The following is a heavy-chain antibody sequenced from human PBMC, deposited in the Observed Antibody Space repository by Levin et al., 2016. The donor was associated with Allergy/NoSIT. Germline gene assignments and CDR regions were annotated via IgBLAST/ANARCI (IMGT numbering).Heavy chain of an antibody. CDR2: ISPDSLDI. CDR3: TRDRYNPVSNYLNGLDV. CDR1: GFTFRSNS. D-gene: IGHD3-10*01. J-gene: IGHJ6*02. Sequence: GESLKISCAASGFTFRSNSMTWVRQAPGKGLEWVSSISPDSLDIYYAYSVRGRFTISRDNAENSLFLHINNLRAKDSAVYYCTRDRYNPVSNYLNGLDVWGQGTTVTVSS. V-gene: IGHV3-21*06.